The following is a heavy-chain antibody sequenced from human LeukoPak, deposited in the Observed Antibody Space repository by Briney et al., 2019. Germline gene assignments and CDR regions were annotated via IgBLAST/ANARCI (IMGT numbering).Heavy chain of an antibody. V-gene: IGHV4-59*01. CDR2: IYYSGST. CDR1: GGSISSYY. Sequence: TSETLSLTCTVSGGSISSYYWSRIRQPPGKGLEWIGYIYYSGSTNYNPSLKSRVTISVDTSKNQFSLKLSSVTAADTAVYYCARGYCSSTSCYQDAFDIWGQGTMVTVSS. J-gene: IGHJ3*02. CDR3: ARGYCSSTSCYQDAFDI. D-gene: IGHD2-2*01.